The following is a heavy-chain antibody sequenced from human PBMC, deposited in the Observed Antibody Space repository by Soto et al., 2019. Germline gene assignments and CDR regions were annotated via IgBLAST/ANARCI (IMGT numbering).Heavy chain of an antibody. CDR1: RGSINSNEYY. Sequence: PSETLSLTCNVSRGSINSNEYYWSWIRQPPGKGLEWIGYIFYNGKTDYHPSLKSRVSISLDTSKSQFSLKVNSVTAADPAVYYRACIPQPTYYDDIWGSRTINWFDPWGQVTLVTVSS. V-gene: IGHV4-30-4*01. CDR3: ACIPQPTYYDDIWGSRTINWFDP. J-gene: IGHJ5*02. D-gene: IGHD3-16*01. CDR2: IFYNGKT.